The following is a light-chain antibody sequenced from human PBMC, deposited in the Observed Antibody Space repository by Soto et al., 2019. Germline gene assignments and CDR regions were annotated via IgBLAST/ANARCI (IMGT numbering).Light chain of an antibody. CDR1: SSNIGAGYD. CDR2: GDN. V-gene: IGLV1-40*01. J-gene: IGLJ3*02. Sequence: QSVLTQPPSVSVAPGQRATISCTGSSSNIGAGYDVHWYQQLPGTAPKLLIYGDNNRPSGVPDRFSGSKSGTSASLAITGLQAEDEADYYCQSYDSSLSAWVFGGGTKLTVL. CDR3: QSYDSSLSAWV.